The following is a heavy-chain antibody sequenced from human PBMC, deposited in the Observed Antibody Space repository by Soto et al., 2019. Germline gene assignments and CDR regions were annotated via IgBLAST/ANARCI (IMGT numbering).Heavy chain of an antibody. V-gene: IGHV4-31*03. CDR1: GGSISSGGYY. D-gene: IGHD3-16*01. CDR2: IYYSGST. Sequence: SETLSLTCTVSGGSISSGGYYWSWIRQHPGKGLEWIGYIYYSGSTYYNPSLKSRVTISVDTSKNKFSLKLSSVTAADTAVYYCACCFGVVEADRFDYWGQGTLVTVSS. J-gene: IGHJ4*02. CDR3: ACCFGVVEADRFDY.